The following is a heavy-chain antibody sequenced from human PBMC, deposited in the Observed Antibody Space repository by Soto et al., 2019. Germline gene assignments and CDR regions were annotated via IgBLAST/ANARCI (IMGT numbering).Heavy chain of an antibody. CDR1: GGSVSIGSYY. J-gene: IGHJ6*02. CDR3: ARDASYYYYGMDV. V-gene: IGHV4-61*01. CDR2: IYYSGST. Sequence: SETLSLTCTVSGGSVSIGSYYWSWMRQPPGKGLEWIGYIYYSGSTNYNPSLKSRVTISVDTSKNQFSLKLSSVTAADTAVYYCARDASYYYYGMDVWGQGTTVTVSS.